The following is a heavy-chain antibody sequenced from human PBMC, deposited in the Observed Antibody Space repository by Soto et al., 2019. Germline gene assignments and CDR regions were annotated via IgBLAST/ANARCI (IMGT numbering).Heavy chain of an antibody. D-gene: IGHD3-16*02. Sequence: ASVKVSCKASGYTFTSYGISWVRQAPGQGLEWMGWISAYNGNTNYAQKLQGRVTMTTDTSTSTAYMELRSLRSDDTAVYYCARDVSYDYIWGSYRQPPVFTYFDYWGQGTLVTVSS. CDR1: GYTFTSYG. V-gene: IGHV1-18*01. J-gene: IGHJ4*02. CDR3: ARDVSYDYIWGSYRQPPVFTYFDY. CDR2: ISAYNGNT.